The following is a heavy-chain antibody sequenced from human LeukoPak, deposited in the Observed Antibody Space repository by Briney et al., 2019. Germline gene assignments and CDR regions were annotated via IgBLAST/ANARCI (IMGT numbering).Heavy chain of an antibody. CDR3: ARGLWDSSGYYGL. CDR2: MNPNSGNT. D-gene: IGHD3-22*01. Sequence: ASVKVSCTASGYTFTSYDINWVRQATGQGLEWMGWMNPNSGNTGYAQKFQGRVSITRNTSISTAYMELSSLRSEDTAVYYCARGLWDSSGYYGLWGQGTLVTVSS. J-gene: IGHJ4*02. CDR1: GYTFTSYD. V-gene: IGHV1-8*03.